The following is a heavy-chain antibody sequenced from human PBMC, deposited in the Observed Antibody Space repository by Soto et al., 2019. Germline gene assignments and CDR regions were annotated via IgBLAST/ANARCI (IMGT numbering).Heavy chain of an antibody. D-gene: IGHD6-13*01. CDR3: ATGGIAPAGTGYYFDY. V-gene: IGHV1-69*13. Sequence: SVKVSCKASGGTFSSYAISWVRQAPGQGLEWMGGIIPIFGTANYAQRFQGRVTITADESTSTAYMELSSLRSEDTAVYYCATGGIAPAGTGYYFDYWGHGTLVTVSS. CDR1: GGTFSSYA. CDR2: IIPIFGTA. J-gene: IGHJ4*01.